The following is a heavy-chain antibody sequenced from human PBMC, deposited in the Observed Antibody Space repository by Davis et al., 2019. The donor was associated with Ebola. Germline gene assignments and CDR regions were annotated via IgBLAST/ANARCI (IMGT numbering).Heavy chain of an antibody. CDR2: ISWNSDSI. CDR1: GSTFDDHA. J-gene: IGHJ6*02. D-gene: IGHD3-3*01. CDR3: AKEKSRFLVRDYYYYYGMDV. V-gene: IGHV3-9*01. Sequence: SLKISCAASGSTFDDHAMHWVRQAPGKGLEWVSGISWNSDSIGYADSVKGRFTISRDNAKNSLYLQMNSLRVEDTALYYCAKEKSRFLVRDYYYYYGMDVWGQGTTVTVSS.